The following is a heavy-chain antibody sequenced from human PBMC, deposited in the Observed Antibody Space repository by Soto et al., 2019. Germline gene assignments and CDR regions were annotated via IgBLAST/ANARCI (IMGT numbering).Heavy chain of an antibody. J-gene: IGHJ3*02. CDR2: IINDGSEK. Sequence: GGSLRLSCVASGFRFASYGFHWVRQAPGKGLEWVAVIINDGSEKNHADSVKDRFTISRDNSKNTLYLQMDSLRAGDTALYYCARGGEGYNSIFDEFINAFDIWGQGTMVTVS. V-gene: IGHV3-33*05. D-gene: IGHD3-3*01. CDR3: ARGGEGYNSIFDEFINAFDI. CDR1: GFRFASYG.